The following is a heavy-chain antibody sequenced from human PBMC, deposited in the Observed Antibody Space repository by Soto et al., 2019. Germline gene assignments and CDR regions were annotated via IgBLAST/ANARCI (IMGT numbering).Heavy chain of an antibody. CDR1: GGSISSYY. V-gene: IGHV4-59*01. D-gene: IGHD1-7*01. Sequence: SETLSLTCTVSGGSISSYYWSWIRQPPGKGLEWIGYIYYSGSTNYNPSLKSRVTISVDTSKNQFSLKLSSVTAADTAVYYCGREGKTETTAGFDYWGQGPLVTVS. CDR2: IYYSGST. J-gene: IGHJ4*02. CDR3: GREGKTETTAGFDY.